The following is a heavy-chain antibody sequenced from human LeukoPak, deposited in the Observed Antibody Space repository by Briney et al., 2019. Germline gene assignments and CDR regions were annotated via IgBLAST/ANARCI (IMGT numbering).Heavy chain of an antibody. V-gene: IGHV3-23*01. Sequence: GGSLRLSCAASGFTFSSYAMTWVRQAPGKGLEWVSAISGSGGSTYYADSVEGRFTISRDNSKNTLYLQMNSLRAEDTAVYYCAKAPVIAPAGTFDPWGQGTLVTVSS. CDR2: ISGSGGST. J-gene: IGHJ5*02. CDR3: AKAPVIAPAGTFDP. D-gene: IGHD6-13*01. CDR1: GFTFSSYA.